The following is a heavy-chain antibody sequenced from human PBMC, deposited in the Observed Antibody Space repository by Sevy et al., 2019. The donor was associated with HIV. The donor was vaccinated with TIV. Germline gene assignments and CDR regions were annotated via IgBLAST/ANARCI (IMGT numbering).Heavy chain of an antibody. V-gene: IGHV3-30*19. CDR2: ISSDGDNT. J-gene: IGHJ5*02. Sequence: GGSLRLSCAASGFTFNSYGIHWVRQAPGKGLEWVAIISSDGDNTYYADTVKGRFTISRDNSKNTVYLQMNRLRAEDTAFYYCVREGAPYRNIRYCSGNNCFYNWFDPWGQGTLVTVSS. CDR1: GFTFNSYG. D-gene: IGHD2-15*01. CDR3: VREGAPYRNIRYCSGNNCFYNWFDP.